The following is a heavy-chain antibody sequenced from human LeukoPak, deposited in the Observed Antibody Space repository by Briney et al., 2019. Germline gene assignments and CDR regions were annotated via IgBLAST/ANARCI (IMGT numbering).Heavy chain of an antibody. V-gene: IGHV3-30-3*01. CDR3: ARDILTGWLDY. J-gene: IGHJ4*02. D-gene: IGHD3-9*01. CDR2: ISYDGSNK. Sequence: PGRSLRLSCAASGFTFSSYAMRWVRQAPGKGLEWVAVISYDGSNKYYADSVKGRFTISRDNSKNTLYLQMNSLRAEDTAVYYCARDILTGWLDYWGQGTLVTVSS. CDR1: GFTFSSYA.